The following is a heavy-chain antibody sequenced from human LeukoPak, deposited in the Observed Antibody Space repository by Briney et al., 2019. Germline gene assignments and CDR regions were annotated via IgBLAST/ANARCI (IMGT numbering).Heavy chain of an antibody. V-gene: IGHV3-7*01. D-gene: IGHD3-10*01. Sequence: GGSLRLSCAASGFTFSNYWMSWVRQAPGKGLEWVANIKQDGSEKYYVDSVKGRFTISRDNAKNSLYLQMNSLRDEDTAVYYCARESSGVLGFDYWGQGTLVTVSS. CDR3: ARESSGVLGFDY. J-gene: IGHJ4*02. CDR1: GFTFSNYW. CDR2: IKQDGSEK.